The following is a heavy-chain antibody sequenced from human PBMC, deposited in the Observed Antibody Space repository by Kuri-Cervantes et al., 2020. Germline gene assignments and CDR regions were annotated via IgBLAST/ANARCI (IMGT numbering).Heavy chain of an antibody. D-gene: IGHD3-10*01. CDR2: IKPDGSDT. Sequence: GESLKISCAAPGFSFTSHWMSWVRQAPGKGLEWVANIKPDGSDTFYVDSVKGRFTISRDNAKNSLYLQMNSLRAEDTAVYYCARDFSGSGSSPFDYWGQGTLVTVSS. J-gene: IGHJ4*02. CDR3: ARDFSGSGSSPFDY. V-gene: IGHV3-7*04. CDR1: GFSFTSHW.